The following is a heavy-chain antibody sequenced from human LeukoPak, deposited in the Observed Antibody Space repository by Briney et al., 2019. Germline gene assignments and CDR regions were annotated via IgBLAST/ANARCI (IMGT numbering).Heavy chain of an antibody. V-gene: IGHV3-21*01. J-gene: IGHJ6*03. CDR1: GFTFSSYA. D-gene: IGHD1-26*01. CDR3: ARDPYSGSYGDYYYYYMDV. Sequence: PGGSLRLSCAVSGFTFSSYAMSWVRQAPGKGLEWVSSITSSSRYIYYADSVRGRFTISRDNAKSSLYLQMNSLRAEDTAVYYCARDPYSGSYGDYYYYYMDVWGKGTTVTISS. CDR2: ITSSSRYI.